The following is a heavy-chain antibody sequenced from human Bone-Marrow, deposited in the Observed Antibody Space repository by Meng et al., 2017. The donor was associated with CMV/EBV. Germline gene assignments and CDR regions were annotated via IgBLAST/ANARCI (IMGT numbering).Heavy chain of an antibody. Sequence: GESLKISCAASGFTFSSYVMHWVRQAPGKGLEWVAVISYDGSNKYYADSVKGRFTISRDNSKNTLYLQMNSLRAEDTAVYYFAKDRYGGTTAVSYWGQGTLVTVSS. CDR3: AKDRYGGTTAVSY. V-gene: IGHV3-30*04. J-gene: IGHJ4*02. CDR1: GFTFSSYV. CDR2: ISYDGSNK. D-gene: IGHD4-11*01.